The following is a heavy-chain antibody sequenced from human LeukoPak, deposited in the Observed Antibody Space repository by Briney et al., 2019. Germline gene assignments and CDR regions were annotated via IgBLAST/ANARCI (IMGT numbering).Heavy chain of an antibody. J-gene: IGHJ3*02. CDR1: GYTFTNYG. V-gene: IGHV1-18*01. CDR2: ISAQDGTA. CDR3: ARLNTNDAFDI. Sequence: ASVKVSCKASGYTFTNYGITWVRQAPGQGLEWMGWISAQDGTANYALKLQDRVTMTTDTSTSTAYMEVRGLRSDDTAVYYCARLNTNDAFDIWGQGTMVTVSS.